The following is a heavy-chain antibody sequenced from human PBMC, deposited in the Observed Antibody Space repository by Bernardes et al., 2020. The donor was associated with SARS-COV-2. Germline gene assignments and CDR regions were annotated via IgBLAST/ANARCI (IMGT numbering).Heavy chain of an antibody. CDR3: ATDSISGIVIMAWVY. V-gene: IGHV1-24*01. CDR2: FDPQYGDP. D-gene: IGHD3-3*01. CDR1: GNSLTAAS. J-gene: IGHJ4*02. Sequence: ASVKVSCMVSGNSLTAASIYWVRQAPGKGLEWMGSFDPQYGDPIYAQKFQGRITMTEDTSTDTAYMELSGLRSEDTAVYYCATDSISGIVIMAWVYWGQGTLVTVSS.